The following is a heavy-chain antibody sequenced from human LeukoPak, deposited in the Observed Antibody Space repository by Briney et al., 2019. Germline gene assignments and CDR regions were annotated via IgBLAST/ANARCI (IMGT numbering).Heavy chain of an antibody. V-gene: IGHV4-59*08. D-gene: IGHD3-10*01. J-gene: IGHJ4*02. CDR1: GGSISSYY. Sequence: SETLSLTCTVSGGSISSYYWSWIRQPPGKGLEWIGYIYYSGSTNYNPSLKGRVTISVDTSKNQFSLKLSSVTAADTAVYYCARLRRPNYYGSGSSDYWGQGTLVTVSS. CDR2: IYYSGST. CDR3: ARLRRPNYYGSGSSDY.